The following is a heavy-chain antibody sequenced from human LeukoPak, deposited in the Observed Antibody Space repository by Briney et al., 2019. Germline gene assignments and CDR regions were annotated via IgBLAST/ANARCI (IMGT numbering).Heavy chain of an antibody. J-gene: IGHJ4*02. CDR3: AKGLDTATDY. Sequence: PGGSLRLSCAASGFTFSNYWMSWVRQAPGKGLEWVANIKQDGSEKYYADSVKGRFTISRDNAKSSLYLQMNSLRAEDTAVYYCAKGLDTATDYWGQGTLVTVSS. V-gene: IGHV3-7*02. CDR1: GFTFSNYW. CDR2: IKQDGSEK. D-gene: IGHD5-18*01.